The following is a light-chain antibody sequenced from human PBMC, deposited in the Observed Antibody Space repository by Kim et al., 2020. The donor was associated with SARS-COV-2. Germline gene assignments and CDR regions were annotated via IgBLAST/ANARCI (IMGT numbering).Light chain of an antibody. V-gene: IGKV3-15*01. CDR1: QSLNDN. CDR2: DVS. CDR3: QQYDDRHS. J-gene: IGKJ2*03. Sequence: LSVPPGERATLSCRAGQSLNDNLAWYQQRPGQAPRLLIFDVSTRASGIPARFSGRGSGTDFTLTISSVQSEDFAVYYCQQYDDRHSFGQGTKLEI.